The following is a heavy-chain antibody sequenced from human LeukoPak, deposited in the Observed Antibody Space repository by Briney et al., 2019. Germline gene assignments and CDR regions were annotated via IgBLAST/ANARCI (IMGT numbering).Heavy chain of an antibody. CDR1: GGTFSSYA. CDR3: ARQMVVTRELDY. J-gene: IGHJ4*02. D-gene: IGHD4-23*01. Sequence: SVKVSCKASGGTFSSYAISWVRQAPGQGLEWMGGIIPIFGAANYAQKFQGRVTITTDESTSTAYMELSSLRSEDTAVYYCARQMVVTRELDYWGQGTLVTVSS. CDR2: IIPIFGAA. V-gene: IGHV1-69*05.